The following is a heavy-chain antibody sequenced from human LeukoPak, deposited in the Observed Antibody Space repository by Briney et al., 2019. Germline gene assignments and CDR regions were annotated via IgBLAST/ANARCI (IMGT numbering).Heavy chain of an antibody. Sequence: PGGSLRLSCAASGFTVSSIHTVWVRQAPGKGLEWVSVTYTGGNSYYADSVKGRFTISRDNSKNTLYLQMSSLRAEDTAVYYRARDGGSGYSYGYYYYYYGMDVWGQGTTVTVSS. CDR1: GFTVSSIH. J-gene: IGHJ6*02. D-gene: IGHD5-18*01. CDR2: TYTGGNS. CDR3: ARDGGSGYSYGYYYYYYGMDV. V-gene: IGHV3-53*05.